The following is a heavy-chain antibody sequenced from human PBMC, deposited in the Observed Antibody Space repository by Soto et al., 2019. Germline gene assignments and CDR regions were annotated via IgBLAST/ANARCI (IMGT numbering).Heavy chain of an antibody. J-gene: IGHJ4*02. V-gene: IGHV1-8*01. CDR2: MNPNSGNT. Sequence: QVQLVQSGAKVKKPGASVKVSCKASGYTFTRYDINWVRQATGQGLEWMGWMNPNSGNTGYAQKFQGRVTMSRNTSISTAYMELSSLRSEDTAVYYCAREGGYSYGFDYWGQGTLVTVSS. CDR3: AREGGYSYGFDY. D-gene: IGHD5-18*01. CDR1: GYTFTRYD.